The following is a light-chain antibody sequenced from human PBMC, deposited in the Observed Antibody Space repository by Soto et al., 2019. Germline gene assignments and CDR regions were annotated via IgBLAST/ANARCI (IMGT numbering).Light chain of an antibody. J-gene: IGKJ4*01. V-gene: IGKV3-15*01. Sequence: EIVLTQSPATLSLSPGERATLSCRASQRVGNDLAWSKQKPGQAPRLLIYDASTRATGIPASGSGSWAGKEGTRPSSSRLHEDVEVYSCQQYNNWPRTFGGGTKVDIK. CDR2: DAS. CDR3: QQYNNWPRT. CDR1: QRVGND.